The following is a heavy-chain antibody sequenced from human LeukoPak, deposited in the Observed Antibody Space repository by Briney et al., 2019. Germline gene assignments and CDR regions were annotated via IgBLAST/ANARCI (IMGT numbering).Heavy chain of an antibody. J-gene: IGHJ4*02. Sequence: AGGSLRLSCAASGFTFSSYSMKWVRQAPGKGLEWASSISSSSSYIYYADSVKGRFTISRDNAKNSLYLQMNSLRAEDTAVYYCAMGRDGYNYVNYWGQGTLVTVSS. CDR1: GFTFSSYS. CDR2: ISSSSSYI. CDR3: AMGRDGYNYVNY. D-gene: IGHD5-24*01. V-gene: IGHV3-21*01.